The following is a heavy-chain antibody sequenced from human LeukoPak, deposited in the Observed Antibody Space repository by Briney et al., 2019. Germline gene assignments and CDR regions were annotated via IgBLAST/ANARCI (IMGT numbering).Heavy chain of an antibody. Sequence: ASVKVSCKASGYTFTSYGISWVRQAPGQGLEWMGWISAYNGNTNYAQKLQGRVTMTTDTSTSTAYMEPRSLRSDDTAVYYCARDLYCSSTSCFMAYYYYGMDVWGQGTTVTVSS. D-gene: IGHD2-2*01. CDR1: GYTFTSYG. V-gene: IGHV1-18*01. CDR3: ARDLYCSSTSCFMAYYYYGMDV. CDR2: ISAYNGNT. J-gene: IGHJ6*02.